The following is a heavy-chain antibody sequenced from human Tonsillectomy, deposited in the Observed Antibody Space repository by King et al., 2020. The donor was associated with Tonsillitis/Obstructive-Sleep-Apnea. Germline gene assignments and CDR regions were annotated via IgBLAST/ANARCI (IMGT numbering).Heavy chain of an antibody. Sequence: QLVQSGAEVKKPGASVKVSCKASGYTFTSYYMYWVRQAPGQGLEWMGIINPSGGGTSNAQKFQGRITMTRDTSTSTVYMELSSLRSEDTAVYYCEREGSITMRVDSPYFSGRLSWFAPWGQGTLVTVSS. J-gene: IGHJ5*02. D-gene: IGHD3-22*01. CDR1: GYTFTSYY. CDR2: INPSGGGT. CDR3: EREGSITMRVDSPYFSGRLSWFAP. V-gene: IGHV1-46*01.